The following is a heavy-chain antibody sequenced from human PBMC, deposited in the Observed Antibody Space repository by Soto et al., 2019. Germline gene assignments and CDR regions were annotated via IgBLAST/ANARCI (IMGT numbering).Heavy chain of an antibody. J-gene: IGHJ4*02. V-gene: IGHV3-74*01. CDR2: INGDGSFT. CDR1: AFTFKNHW. CDR3: AREIYDDDDCSGFDN. Sequence: GGSLRLSCAASAFTFKNHWMHWVRQVPGKGPVWVSRINGDGSFTSYADAVKGRFTISRDNAKNTLSLQMNSLRAEDTAVYYCAREIYDDDDCSGFDNWGQGTLVTVSS. D-gene: IGHD3-22*01.